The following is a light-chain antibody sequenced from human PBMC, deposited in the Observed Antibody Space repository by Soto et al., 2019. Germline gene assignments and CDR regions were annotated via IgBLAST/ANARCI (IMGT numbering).Light chain of an antibody. CDR1: QSVSSSY. V-gene: IGKV3-20*01. CDR3: QQYGSSPSF. CDR2: GAS. J-gene: IGKJ5*01. Sequence: EIVLTQSPGTLSLSPGERATLSCRASQSVSSSYLAWYQQKPGQAPRLLIYGASSRATGIPDRFSGSGSGTDFTLTISRLEPEDFAVYYCQQYGSSPSFFGQGTRLEIK.